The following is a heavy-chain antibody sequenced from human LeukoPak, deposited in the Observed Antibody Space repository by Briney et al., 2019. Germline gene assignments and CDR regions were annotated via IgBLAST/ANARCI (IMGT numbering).Heavy chain of an antibody. D-gene: IGHD1-26*01. CDR2: ISASGHAT. J-gene: IGHJ4*02. CDR1: GFTFSSYA. Sequence: PGGSLRLSCAASGFTFSSYAMSWVRQAPGKGLEAPGKGLEWVSTISASGHATYYPDSVRGRFTISRDNSKSTLHLQMDSLRAEDSALYYCAKSQEGATPKFHHWGQGTLVTVSS. CDR3: AKSQEGATPKFHH. V-gene: IGHV3-23*01.